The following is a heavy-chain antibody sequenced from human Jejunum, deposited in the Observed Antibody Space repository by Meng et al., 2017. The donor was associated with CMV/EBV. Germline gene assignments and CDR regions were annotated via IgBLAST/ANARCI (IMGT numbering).Heavy chain of an antibody. Sequence: SRFSFCGYSLCSARPAPGEGLGCVSTISGSVATTHYANSVKSRYTLSRDNSKNTLYLQMNSLRVEDTAIYYCAKCISSCQTRAFDMWGQGTMVTVSS. J-gene: IGHJ3*02. CDR1: RFSFCGYS. V-gene: IGHV3-23*01. CDR2: ISGSVATT. D-gene: IGHD2-15*01. CDR3: AKCISSCQTRAFDM.